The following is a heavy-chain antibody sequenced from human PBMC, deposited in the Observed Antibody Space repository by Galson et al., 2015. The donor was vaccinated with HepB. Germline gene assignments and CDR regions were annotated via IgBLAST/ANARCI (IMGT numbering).Heavy chain of an antibody. Sequence: SLRLSCAASRFTFNSHGMHWVRQAPGKGLEWVAAISYDGTHKSYADSVKGRFTISRDNSKNTLYLQMDSLRGDDTAVYYCAKDLQSGNCSRGRCELYYFGMDVWGQGTTVTVSS. CDR2: ISYDGTHK. CDR3: AKDLQSGNCSRGRCELYYFGMDV. V-gene: IGHV3-30*19. D-gene: IGHD2-15*01. J-gene: IGHJ6*02. CDR1: RFTFNSHG.